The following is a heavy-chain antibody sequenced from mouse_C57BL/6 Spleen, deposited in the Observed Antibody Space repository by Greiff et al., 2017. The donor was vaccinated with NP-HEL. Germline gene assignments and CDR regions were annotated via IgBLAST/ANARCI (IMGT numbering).Heavy chain of an antibody. Sequence: EVQLQQSGPELVKPGASVKISCKASGYTFTDYYMNWVKQSHGKSLEWIGDINPNNGGTSYNQKFKGKATLTVDKSSSTAYMELRSLTSEDSAVYYCARRGDGPAWFAYWGQGTLVTVSA. CDR1: GYTFTDYY. J-gene: IGHJ3*01. CDR3: ARRGDGPAWFAY. V-gene: IGHV1-26*01. CDR2: INPNNGGT. D-gene: IGHD2-3*01.